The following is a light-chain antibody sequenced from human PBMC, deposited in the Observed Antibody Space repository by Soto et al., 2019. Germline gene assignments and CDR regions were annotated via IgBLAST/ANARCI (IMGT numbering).Light chain of an antibody. J-gene: IGKJ1*01. CDR3: QQYETFSGT. CDR2: DAS. V-gene: IGKV1-5*01. CDR1: QSVSGW. Sequence: EIQMTQSPSTLSSSVGDXXTXXXXASQSVSGWLAWYQQKPGEAPKLLIYDASALPRGVPSRFSGSGSGTKFTLTIASLQPDDFATYYCQQYETFSGTFGPGTKVDIK.